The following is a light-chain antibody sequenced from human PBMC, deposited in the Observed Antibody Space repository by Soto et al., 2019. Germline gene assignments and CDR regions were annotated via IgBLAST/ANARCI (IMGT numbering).Light chain of an antibody. Sequence: QSVLTQPASVSGSPGQSVTISCTGASSDVGGNDYVSWYQQHPGKAPKLILYEVNNRPSGVSKHCSGSKSGNTASIIISGLQADGEADSYCSSYSTTSTLVFGSGTKLTVL. CDR2: EVN. J-gene: IGLJ1*01. CDR1: SSDVGGNDY. CDR3: SSYSTTSTLV. V-gene: IGLV2-14*01.